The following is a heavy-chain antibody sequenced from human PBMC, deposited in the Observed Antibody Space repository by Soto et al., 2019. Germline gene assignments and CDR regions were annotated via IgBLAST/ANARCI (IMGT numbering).Heavy chain of an antibody. CDR3: ARDQRNYGSGALYYYYGMDV. J-gene: IGHJ6*02. Sequence: ASVKVSCKASGYTFTSYAMHWVRQAPGQRLEWMGWINAGNGNTKYSQKFQGRVTITRDTSASTAYMGLSSLRSEDTAVYYCARDQRNYGSGALYYYYGMDVWGQGTTVTVPS. V-gene: IGHV1-3*01. CDR1: GYTFTSYA. CDR2: INAGNGNT. D-gene: IGHD3-10*01.